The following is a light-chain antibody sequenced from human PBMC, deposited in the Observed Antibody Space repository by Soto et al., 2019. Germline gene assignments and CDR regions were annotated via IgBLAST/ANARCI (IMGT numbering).Light chain of an antibody. CDR3: SSYTSSSTLLYV. J-gene: IGLJ1*01. CDR2: EVS. CDR1: SSDVGGYNY. Sequence: QSALTQPASASGSPGQSITISCTGTSSDVGGYNYVSWYQQHPGKAPNLMIYEVSNRPSGVSNRFSGSKSGNTASLTISGLQAEDEADYYCSSYTSSSTLLYVFGTGTKVTVL. V-gene: IGLV2-14*01.